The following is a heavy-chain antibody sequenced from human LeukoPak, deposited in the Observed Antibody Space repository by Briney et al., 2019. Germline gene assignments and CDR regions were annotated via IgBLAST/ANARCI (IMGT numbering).Heavy chain of an antibody. J-gene: IGHJ4*02. CDR3: ARYGGSGSYYYYFDY. CDR1: GGSISSHY. D-gene: IGHD3-10*01. CDR2: IYYSGST. Sequence: PSETLSLTCTVSGGSISSHYWSWIRQPPGKGLEWIGYIYYSGSTNYNPSLKSRVTISVDTSKNQFSLKLSSVTAADTAVYYCARYGGSGSYYYYFDYWGQGALVTVSS. V-gene: IGHV4-59*11.